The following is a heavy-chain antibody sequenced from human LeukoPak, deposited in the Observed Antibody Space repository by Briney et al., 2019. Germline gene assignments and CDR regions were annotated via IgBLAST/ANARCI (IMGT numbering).Heavy chain of an antibody. J-gene: IGHJ4*02. D-gene: IGHD3-22*01. CDR2: ISSSGSTI. V-gene: IGHV3-48*03. Sequence: GGSLRLSCAASGFTFSSYEMNWVRQAPGKGLEWVSYISSSGSTIYYADSVKGRFTISRDNAKHSLYLQMNSLRAEDTAVYYCARETGHDSSGYNFDYWGQGTLVTVSS. CDR3: ARETGHDSSGYNFDY. CDR1: GFTFSSYE.